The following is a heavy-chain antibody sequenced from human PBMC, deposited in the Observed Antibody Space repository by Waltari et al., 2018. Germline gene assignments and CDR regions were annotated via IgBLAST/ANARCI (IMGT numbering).Heavy chain of an antibody. J-gene: IGHJ4*02. Sequence: EVQLVESGGGLVQPGGSLRLSCAASGFTFSSYWMSWVRQAPGKGLEWVANIKQDGSEKYYVDSVKGRFTISRDNAKNSLYPQMNSLRAEDTAVYYCARGIFGVVITHGYDYWGQGTLVTVSS. V-gene: IGHV3-7*01. CDR2: IKQDGSEK. CDR3: ARGIFGVVITHGYDY. D-gene: IGHD3-3*01. CDR1: GFTFSSYW.